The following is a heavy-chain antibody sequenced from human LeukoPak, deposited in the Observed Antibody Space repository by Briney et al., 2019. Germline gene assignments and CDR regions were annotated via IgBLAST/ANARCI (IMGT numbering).Heavy chain of an antibody. Sequence: GASVKVSCKTSGYTFTNYGMHWVRQAPRQSPEWMGWINTGNGNTKSSQKFQDRVTLTRDISASTAYMELNSLSSGDTAVYYCARVPLNDASRHYYPHWGQGTLVSVSS. J-gene: IGHJ1*01. D-gene: IGHD3-10*01. CDR3: ARVPLNDASRHYYPH. CDR2: INTGNGNT. V-gene: IGHV1-3*04. CDR1: GYTFTNYG.